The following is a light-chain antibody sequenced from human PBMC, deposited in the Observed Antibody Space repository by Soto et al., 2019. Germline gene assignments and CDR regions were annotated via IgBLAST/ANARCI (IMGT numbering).Light chain of an antibody. V-gene: IGKV3-20*01. CDR2: GAS. Sequence: VMKQSPSTLSVSQGERAPLSCRASQSVSSYLAWYQQKPGQAPRLLIYGASSRATGIPDRFSGSGSGTDFSLTISRLEPEDFAVYYCQQYGSSPRTFGQGTNVDIK. CDR3: QQYGSSPRT. CDR1: QSVSSY. J-gene: IGKJ1*01.